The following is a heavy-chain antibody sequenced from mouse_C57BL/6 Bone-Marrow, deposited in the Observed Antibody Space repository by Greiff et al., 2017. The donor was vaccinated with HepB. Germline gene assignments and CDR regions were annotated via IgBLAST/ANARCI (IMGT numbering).Heavy chain of an antibody. CDR2: INPYNGGT. D-gene: IGHD3-3*01. CDR1: GYTFTDYY. Sequence: VQLQQSGPVLVKPGASVKMSCKASGYTFTDYYMNWVKQSHGKSLEWIGVINPYNGGTSYNQKFKGKATLTVDKSSSTAYMELNSLTSEDSAVYYCARGWEAMDYWGQGTSVTVSS. CDR3: ARGWEAMDY. V-gene: IGHV1-19*01. J-gene: IGHJ4*01.